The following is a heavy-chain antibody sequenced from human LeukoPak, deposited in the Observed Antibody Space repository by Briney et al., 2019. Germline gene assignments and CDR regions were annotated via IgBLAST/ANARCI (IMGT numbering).Heavy chain of an antibody. J-gene: IGHJ4*02. V-gene: IGHV4-39*07. Sequence: SETLSLTCTVSGGSISSSSYYWGWIRQPPGKGLEWIGSIYYSGSTYYNPSLKSRVTISVDTSKNQFSLKLSSVTAADTAVYYCARTFDYYDSSVFDYWGQGTLVTVSS. CDR3: ARTFDYYDSSVFDY. CDR1: GGSISSSSYY. CDR2: IYYSGST. D-gene: IGHD3-22*01.